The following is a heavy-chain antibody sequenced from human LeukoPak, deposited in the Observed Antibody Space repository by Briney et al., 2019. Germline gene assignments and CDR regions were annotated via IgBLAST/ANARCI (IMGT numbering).Heavy chain of an antibody. CDR3: AKDLVRGEDWFDP. D-gene: IGHD3-10*01. CDR2: ISGSGGST. Sequence: GGSLRLSCAASGFTFSSYAMSWVRQAPGKGLEWVSAISGSGGSTYYADSVKGRFTISRGNSKSTLYLQMNSLRAEDTAVYYCAKDLVRGEDWFDPWGQGALVTVSS. J-gene: IGHJ5*02. V-gene: IGHV3-23*01. CDR1: GFTFSSYA.